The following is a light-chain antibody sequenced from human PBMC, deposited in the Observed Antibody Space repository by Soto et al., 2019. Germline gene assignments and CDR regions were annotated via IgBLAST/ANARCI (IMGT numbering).Light chain of an antibody. CDR1: SPNIGSNT. Sequence: QSVLTQPHSASGTPGQTVTISCSGSSPNIGSNTVNWYQQRPGTAPKLLIYTNNQRPSGVPDRFSGSNSGTSASLAISWLQSEDEADYYCAAWDDILNVYVFGSGTKLTVL. CDR2: TNN. J-gene: IGLJ1*01. CDR3: AAWDDILNVYV. V-gene: IGLV1-44*01.